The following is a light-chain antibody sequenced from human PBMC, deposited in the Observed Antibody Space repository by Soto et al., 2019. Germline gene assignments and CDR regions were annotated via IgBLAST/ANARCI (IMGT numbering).Light chain of an antibody. Sequence: QSVLTQPPSVSGAPGQRVTLSCTGTSSNLGAGYDVHWYKPVPGAAPKLVIFGNRNRPSGVPERFSGSKSGTSASLAITGLQAEDEADYYCQAYDYSLTASVFGGGTKVTVL. V-gene: IGLV1-40*01. CDR1: SSNLGAGYD. CDR3: QAYDYSLTASV. J-gene: IGLJ3*02. CDR2: GNR.